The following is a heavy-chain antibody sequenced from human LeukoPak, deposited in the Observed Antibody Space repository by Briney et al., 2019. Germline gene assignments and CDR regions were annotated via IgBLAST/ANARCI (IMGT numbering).Heavy chain of an antibody. D-gene: IGHD2-2*01. CDR2: STNDGTNT. CDR3: AKTGVVVVGAVHNYYYYMDV. V-gene: IGHV3-30*02. CDR1: GFIISSFA. Sequence: GGSLRLSCATSGFIISSFAMHWVRQAPGKGLEWVALSTNDGTNTFYAESVKGRFIISRDNSQNTLHLQMDSLRPEDTAVYYCAKTGVVVVGAVHNYYYYMDVWGKGTTVTVSS. J-gene: IGHJ6*03.